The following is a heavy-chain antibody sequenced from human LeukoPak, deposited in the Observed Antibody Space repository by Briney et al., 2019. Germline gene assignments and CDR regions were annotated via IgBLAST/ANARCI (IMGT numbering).Heavy chain of an antibody. J-gene: IGHJ3*02. CDR1: GFTFSSYS. CDR3: AKVSGSSDAFDI. D-gene: IGHD3-10*01. CDR2: ISSSSSYI. V-gene: IGHV3-21*04. Sequence: GGSLRLSCAASGFTFSSYSMNWVRQAPGKGLEWVSSISSSSSYIYYADSVKGRFTISRDNAKNSLYLQMNSLRAEDTAVYYCAKVSGSSDAFDIWGQGTMVTVSS.